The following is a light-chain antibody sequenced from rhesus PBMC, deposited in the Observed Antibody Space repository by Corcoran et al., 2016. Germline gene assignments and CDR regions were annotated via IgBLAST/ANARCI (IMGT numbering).Light chain of an antibody. J-gene: IGKJ3*01. V-gene: IGKV1-74*01. CDR2: NAS. CDR3: QHGYGTPFT. Sequence: DIQMTQSPSSLSASVGDRVTITCRASENVNNYLNWYQQKPGKAPKPLLYNASNLQSGVPSRFSGSGSGTDYTFTISSLQPEDVATYYCQHGYGTPFTFGPGTKLDIK. CDR1: ENVNNY.